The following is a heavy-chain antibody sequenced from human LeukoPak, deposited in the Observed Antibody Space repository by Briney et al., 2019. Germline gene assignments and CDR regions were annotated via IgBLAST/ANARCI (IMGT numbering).Heavy chain of an antibody. D-gene: IGHD3-10*01. CDR1: GGSISSYY. V-gene: IGHV4-59*01. Sequence: SETLSLTCTVSGGSISSYYWSWIRQPPGKGLEWLGYIYYSGSTNYKPSLKSRVTISVDTSKNQFSLKLSSVTAADTAVYYCARGVYYGSGNDFRFDPWGQGTLVTVSS. J-gene: IGHJ5*02. CDR2: IYYSGST. CDR3: ARGVYYGSGNDFRFDP.